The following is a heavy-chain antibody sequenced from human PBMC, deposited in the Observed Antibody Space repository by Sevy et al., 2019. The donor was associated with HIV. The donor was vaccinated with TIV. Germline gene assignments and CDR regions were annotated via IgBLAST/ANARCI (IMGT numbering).Heavy chain of an antibody. V-gene: IGHV1-18*01. CDR2: ISAYNGNT. CDR3: ARDRGVVVPAATGSGDAFDI. CDR1: GYTFTSYG. J-gene: IGHJ3*02. D-gene: IGHD2-2*01. Sequence: ASVKVSCKASGYTFTSYGISWVRQAPGQGLEWMGWISAYNGNTNYAQKLQGRVTMTTDTSTSTAYMELRGLRSDDTAVYYCARDRGVVVPAATGSGDAFDIWGQGTMVTVSS.